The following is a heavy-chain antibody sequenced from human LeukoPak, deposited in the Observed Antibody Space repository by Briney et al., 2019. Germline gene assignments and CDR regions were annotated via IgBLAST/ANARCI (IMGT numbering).Heavy chain of an antibody. Sequence: ASVKVSCKASGYTFTSYGISWVRQAPGQGLEWMGWISAYNGNTNYAQKLQGRVTMTTDTSASTAYMELRSLRSDDTAVYYCARVEITIFGVVIVLDYWGQGTLVTVSS. CDR1: GYTFTSYG. CDR3: ARVEITIFGVVIVLDY. V-gene: IGHV1-18*01. CDR2: ISAYNGNT. D-gene: IGHD3-3*01. J-gene: IGHJ4*02.